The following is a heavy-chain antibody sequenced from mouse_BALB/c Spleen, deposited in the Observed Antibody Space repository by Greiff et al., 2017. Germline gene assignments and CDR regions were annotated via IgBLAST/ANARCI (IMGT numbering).Heavy chain of an antibody. CDR3: ARLTGTAY. J-gene: IGHJ3*01. Sequence: QVHVKQSGAELAKPGASVKMSCKASGYTFTSYWMHWVKQRPGQGLEWIGYINPSTGYTEYNQKFKDKATLTADKSSSTAYMQLSSLTSEDSAVYYCARLTGTAYWGQGTLVTVSA. CDR1: GYTFTSYW. V-gene: IGHV1-7*01. D-gene: IGHD4-1*01. CDR2: INPSTGYT.